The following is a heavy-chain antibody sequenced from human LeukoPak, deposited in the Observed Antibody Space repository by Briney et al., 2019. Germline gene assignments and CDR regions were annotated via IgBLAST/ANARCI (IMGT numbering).Heavy chain of an antibody. CDR3: ARGFGELSEGHGMDV. CDR1: GFTFSSYS. D-gene: IGHD3-10*01. Sequence: GGSLRLSCAASGFTFSSYSMNWVRQAPGKGLEWVPCISSSSSYIYYAESVKGRFTISRDNAKNSLYLQMNSLRAEDTAVYYCARGFGELSEGHGMDVWGQGTTVTVSS. J-gene: IGHJ6*02. V-gene: IGHV3-21*01. CDR2: ISSSSSYI.